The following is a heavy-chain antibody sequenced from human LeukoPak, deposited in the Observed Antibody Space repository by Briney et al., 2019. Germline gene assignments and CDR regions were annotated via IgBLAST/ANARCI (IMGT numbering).Heavy chain of an antibody. D-gene: IGHD1-1*01. Sequence: GSSVKVSCKASGGTFNSYALSWVRQAPGQGLEWMGRIIPVFGTTTYAQKFQGRVTITADESTTTAYMELRRLTSEDTAMYYCARGLGTRWFFDYWGQGTLVTVSS. CDR2: IIPVFGTT. V-gene: IGHV1-69*15. CDR3: ARGLGTRWFFDY. CDR1: GGTFNSYA. J-gene: IGHJ4*02.